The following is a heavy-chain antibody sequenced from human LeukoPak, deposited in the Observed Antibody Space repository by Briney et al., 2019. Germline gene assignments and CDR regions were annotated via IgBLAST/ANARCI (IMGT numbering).Heavy chain of an antibody. J-gene: IGHJ6*03. Sequence: SETLSLTCTVSGGSISSGSYYWSWIRQPAGKGLEWIGRIYTSGSTNYNPSLKSRVTISVDTSKNQFSLKLSSVTAADTAVYYCARVGSDYGDYVSDYYMDVWGKGTTVTVSS. CDR1: GGSISSGSYY. V-gene: IGHV4-61*02. CDR3: ARVGSDYGDYVSDYYMDV. CDR2: IYTSGST. D-gene: IGHD4-17*01.